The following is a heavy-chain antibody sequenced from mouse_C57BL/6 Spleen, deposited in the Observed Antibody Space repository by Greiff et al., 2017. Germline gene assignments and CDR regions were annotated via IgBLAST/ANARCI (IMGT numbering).Heavy chain of an antibody. J-gene: IGHJ3*01. V-gene: IGHV1-52*01. CDR3: ARGMNSGFAY. CDR1: GYTFTSYW. D-gene: IGHD3-2*02. CDR2: IDPSDSDT. Sequence: QVQLQQPGAELVRPGSSVKLSCKASGYTFTSYWMHWVKQRPIQGLEWIGNIDPSDSDTHYNQKFKDKATLTVDKSSSTAYMPLSSLTSEDSAVYYCARGMNSGFAYWGQGTLVTVSA.